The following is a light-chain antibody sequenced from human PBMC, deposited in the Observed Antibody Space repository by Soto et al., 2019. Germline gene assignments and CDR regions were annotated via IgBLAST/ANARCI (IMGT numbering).Light chain of an antibody. CDR1: SSDVGSYTL. V-gene: IGLV2-23*02. CDR2: EVS. Sequence: QSVMTQPASVSGSPGQSITISCTGSSSDVGSYTLVSWYQQHPGKVPKLMIYEVSKRPSGVSVRFSGSRSGNTASLTISGLQAEDEADYFCSSYAGSFTYVFGTGTKVTVL. CDR3: SSYAGSFTYV. J-gene: IGLJ1*01.